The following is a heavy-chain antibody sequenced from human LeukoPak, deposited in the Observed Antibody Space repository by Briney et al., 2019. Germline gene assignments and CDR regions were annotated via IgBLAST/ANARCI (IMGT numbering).Heavy chain of an antibody. V-gene: IGHV5-51*01. Sequence: GESLKISCKGSGYSFSNYWIGWVRQMPGKGLEWMGIIYPGDSDTRYSPSFQGQVTISADKSISTAYLQWSSLKASDTAMYYCARGKRDYSSTPRAFDTWGQGTMVTVSS. J-gene: IGHJ3*02. D-gene: IGHD2-2*01. CDR3: ARGKRDYSSTPRAFDT. CDR2: IYPGDSDT. CDR1: GYSFSNYW.